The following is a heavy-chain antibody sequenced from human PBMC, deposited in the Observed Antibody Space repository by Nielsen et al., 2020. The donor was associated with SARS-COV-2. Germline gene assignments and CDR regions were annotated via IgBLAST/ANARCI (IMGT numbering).Heavy chain of an antibody. J-gene: IGHJ3*02. CDR1: GDSMSSGDYF. V-gene: IGHV4-30-4*01. CDR3: ARGIAVARDDAFDI. CDR2: IFDSGRI. Sequence: SETLSLTCTVSGDSMSSGDYFWTWIRQPPGKGLEWIGHIFDSGRIYYNPSLKSRLTISVDTSRNQFSLKLTSVTAADTAVYYCARGIAVARDDAFDIWGQGTMVTVSS. D-gene: IGHD6-19*01.